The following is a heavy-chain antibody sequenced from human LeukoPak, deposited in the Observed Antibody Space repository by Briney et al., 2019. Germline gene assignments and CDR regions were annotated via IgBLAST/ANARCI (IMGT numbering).Heavy chain of an antibody. V-gene: IGHV3-48*01. CDR2: ISSSSSTI. CDR3: AREEDSSSWYKYYYCYYMDV. CDR1: GFTFSSYS. J-gene: IGHJ6*03. D-gene: IGHD6-13*01. Sequence: PGGSLRLSCAASGFTFSSYSMNWVRQAPGKGLEWVSYISSSSSTIYYADSVKGRFTISRDNAKNSLYLQMNSLRAEDTAVYYCAREEDSSSWYKYYYCYYMDVWGKGTTVTVSS.